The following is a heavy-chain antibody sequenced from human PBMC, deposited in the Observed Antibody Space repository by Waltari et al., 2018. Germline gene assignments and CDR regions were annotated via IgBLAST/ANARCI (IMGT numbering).Heavy chain of an antibody. V-gene: IGHV3-53*03. J-gene: IGHJ3*01. Sequence: EVQLVESGGDLIQPGGSLRLSCAASGFTVNSNYINWVRQSPGKGLGWVSVVYVTGNTDYADSVKGRFTTSRDNSKNTVYLQMDSLRVEDTAMYYCARRLVVAGTRDVCDLWGQGTRVIVSS. CDR2: VYVTGNT. CDR1: GFTVNSNY. CDR3: ARRLVVAGTRDVCDL. D-gene: IGHD2-15*01.